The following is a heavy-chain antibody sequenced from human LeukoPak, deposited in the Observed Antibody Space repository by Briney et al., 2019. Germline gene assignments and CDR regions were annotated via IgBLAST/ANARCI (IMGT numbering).Heavy chain of an antibody. Sequence: GASVKVSCKASGYTFTGYYMHWVRQAPGQGLEWMGWINPNSGGTNYAQKFQGRVTMTRDTSISTAYMGLSRLRSDDTAVYYCARAAREARKGYCSGGSCYLIDYWGQGTLVTVSS. D-gene: IGHD2-15*01. V-gene: IGHV1-2*02. CDR2: INPNSGGT. CDR3: ARAAREARKGYCSGGSCYLIDY. CDR1: GYTFTGYY. J-gene: IGHJ4*02.